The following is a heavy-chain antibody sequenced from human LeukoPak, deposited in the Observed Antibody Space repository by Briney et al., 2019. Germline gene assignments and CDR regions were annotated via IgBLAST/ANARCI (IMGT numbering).Heavy chain of an antibody. J-gene: IGHJ4*02. Sequence: GRSLRLSCAASGFTFDDYAMHWVRQAPGKGLEWVSGISWNSGSIGYADSVKGRFTISRDNAKNSLYLQMNSLRAEDTAVYYCAREMEGDYGSGTFFDLWGQGNMVTVSS. CDR2: ISWNSGSI. D-gene: IGHD3-10*01. CDR1: GFTFDDYA. CDR3: AREMEGDYGSGTFFDL. V-gene: IGHV3-9*01.